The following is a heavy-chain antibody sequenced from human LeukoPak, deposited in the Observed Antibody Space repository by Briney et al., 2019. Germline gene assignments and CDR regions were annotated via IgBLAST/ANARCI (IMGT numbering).Heavy chain of an antibody. CDR3: AKGPRNYYDSSGYYLDP. CDR2: ILYDGSNK. V-gene: IGHV3-30*02. CDR1: GFIFSNYG. J-gene: IGHJ3*01. D-gene: IGHD3-22*01. Sequence: PGGSLRLSCAASGFIFSNYGMHWVRQAPGKGLEWVAFILYDGSNKYYADSMKGRFTISRDNSKNTLYLQMNSLRAEDTAVYYCAKGPRNYYDSSGYYLDPWGQGTMVIVAS.